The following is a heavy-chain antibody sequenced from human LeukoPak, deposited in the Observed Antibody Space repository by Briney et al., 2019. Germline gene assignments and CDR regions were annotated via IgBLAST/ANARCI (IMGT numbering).Heavy chain of an antibody. CDR1: GGSVSSGGYY. D-gene: IGHD3-22*01. J-gene: IGHJ4*02. V-gene: IGHV4-61*08. CDR2: IYYSGTT. CDR3: ARDRYYDSSGFDY. Sequence: SETLSLTCTVSGGSVSSGGYYWSWIRQPPGKGLEWIGYIYYSGTTNYNPSLKSRVTMSVDTSKNQFSLKLSSVTAADTAMYYCARDRYYDSSGFDYWGQGTLVTVSS.